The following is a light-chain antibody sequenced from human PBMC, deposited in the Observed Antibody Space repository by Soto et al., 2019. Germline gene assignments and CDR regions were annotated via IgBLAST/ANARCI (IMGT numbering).Light chain of an antibody. V-gene: IGKV3-20*01. CDR1: QSISSNY. J-gene: IGKJ2*01. Sequence: EIVLTQSPGTLSLSPGERATLSCRASQSISSNYLAWYQQKPGQAPRLLIYGASSRATGIPARFSGSGSGTDFTLTISRLEPEDFAVYYCQQYGSSPPYTFGQGTKLEIK. CDR2: GAS. CDR3: QQYGSSPPYT.